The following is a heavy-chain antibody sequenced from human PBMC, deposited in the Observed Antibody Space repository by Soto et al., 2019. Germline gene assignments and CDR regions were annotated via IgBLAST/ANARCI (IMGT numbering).Heavy chain of an antibody. V-gene: IGHV4-38-2*01. CDR3: ATDLTTMIVFDY. D-gene: IGHD3-22*01. Sequence: SETLSLTCAVSGYSISSGYYWGWIRQPPGKGLEWIGSIDQSGSTSYNASLKSRVTISADTSKSQISLMLTSVTAADTAVYYCATDLTTMIVFDYWGQGTLVTVSS. J-gene: IGHJ4*02. CDR1: GYSISSGYY. CDR2: IDQSGST.